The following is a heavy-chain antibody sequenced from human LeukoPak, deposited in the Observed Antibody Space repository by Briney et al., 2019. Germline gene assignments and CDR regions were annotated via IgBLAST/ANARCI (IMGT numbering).Heavy chain of an antibody. CDR3: ARMRPYDSTGYSPGHYMDV. Sequence: SETLSLTCSVSGGPIYSYYWSWIRQTPGKGLEWIGRFYVGVVPNYNPSLKSRVTMSVDTSKNQFVLKLSAVTAADTAVYYSARMRPYDSTGYSPGHYMDVWGKGTTVTVYS. D-gene: IGHD3-22*01. J-gene: IGHJ6*03. CDR2: FYVGVVP. CDR1: GGPIYSYY. V-gene: IGHV4-4*07.